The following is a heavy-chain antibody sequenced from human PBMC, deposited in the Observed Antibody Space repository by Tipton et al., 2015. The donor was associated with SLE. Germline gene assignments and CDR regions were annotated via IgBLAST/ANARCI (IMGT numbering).Heavy chain of an antibody. J-gene: IGHJ4*02. CDR1: GDSISNNNYY. Sequence: TLSLTCTISGDSISNNNYYWGWIRQPPGKGLEWIASLCNSGSTHYNPSLGFRATISPDTSTNQISLRLTTVTAADTAVYYCLRFITGTMEWGWGQGTLVTVSS. CDR2: LCNSGST. V-gene: IGHV4-39*07. CDR3: LRFITGTMEWG. D-gene: IGHD1-7*01.